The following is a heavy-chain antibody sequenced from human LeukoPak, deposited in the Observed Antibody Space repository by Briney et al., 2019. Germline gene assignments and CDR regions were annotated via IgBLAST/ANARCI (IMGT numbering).Heavy chain of an antibody. CDR1: GFTFNNYA. D-gene: IGHD1-7*01. CDR3: AKDRRGDWNYVGHFDH. Sequence: GGALGLSCAAPGFTFNNYALSWVRQAPGGGLEWVSIIIEGGVITRYADSVKGRFTISRDNSMNTLYLQMDSMRDEDTAVYYCAKDRRGDWNYVGHFDHWGQGTLVTVSS. CDR2: IIEGGVIT. J-gene: IGHJ4*02. V-gene: IGHV3-23*01.